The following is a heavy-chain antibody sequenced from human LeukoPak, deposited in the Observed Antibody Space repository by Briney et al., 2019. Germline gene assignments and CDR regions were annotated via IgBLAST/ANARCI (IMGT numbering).Heavy chain of an antibody. Sequence: SETLSLTRTVSGGSISSYYWSWIRQPPGKGLEWIGYIYYSGSTNYNPSLKSRVTISVDTSKNQFSLKLSSVTAADTAVYYCARLPGIAAAVPLYYGMDVWGQGTTVTVSS. V-gene: IGHV4-59*08. CDR1: GGSISSYY. J-gene: IGHJ6*02. CDR2: IYYSGST. CDR3: ARLPGIAAAVPLYYGMDV. D-gene: IGHD6-13*01.